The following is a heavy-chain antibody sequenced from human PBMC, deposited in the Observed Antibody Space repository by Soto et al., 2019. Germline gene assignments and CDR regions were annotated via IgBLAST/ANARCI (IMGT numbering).Heavy chain of an antibody. CDR2: IDPSQSYV. CDR3: AVFRSSCFGDGRLDS. CDR1: GYSLTTHW. Sequence: PGESLKISCEGSGYSLTTHWINWVREMPSKGLEWTGRIDPSQSYVNYSLSFQGHVTISADKSPSKAFRQWNRLEASDTAIYYCAVFRSSCFGDGRLDSWGPGTLVTVSS. V-gene: IGHV5-10-1*01. D-gene: IGHD6-13*01. J-gene: IGHJ4*02.